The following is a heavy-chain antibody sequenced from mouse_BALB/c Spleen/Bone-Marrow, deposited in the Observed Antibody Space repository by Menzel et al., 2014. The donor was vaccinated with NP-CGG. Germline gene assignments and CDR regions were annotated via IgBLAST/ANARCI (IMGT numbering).Heavy chain of an antibody. J-gene: IGHJ2*01. CDR3: TRKYGKGGDF. CDR2: IDPSDSET. D-gene: IGHD2-10*02. V-gene: IGHV1-61*01. Sequence: QVQLQQSGAELVRPGASVKLSCEASGYTFTGYWMNWVKQRPGQGLEWIGMIDPSDSETHYNQMFRDKATLTVDKSSSTAYMQLSSLTSEDSAVYYCTRKYGKGGDFWGQGTTLTVSS. CDR1: GYTFTGYW.